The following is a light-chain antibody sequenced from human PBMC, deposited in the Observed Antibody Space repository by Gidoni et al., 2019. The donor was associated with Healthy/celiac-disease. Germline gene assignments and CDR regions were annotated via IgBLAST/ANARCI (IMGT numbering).Light chain of an antibody. J-gene: IGKJ3*01. V-gene: IGKV1-5*03. CDR3: QQYNSYSPGFT. Sequence: RVPITCRASQSISSWLAWYQQKPGKAPKLLIYKASSLESGVPSRFSGRGSGTEFTLTISSRQPDDVATYYCQQYNSYSPGFTFGPGTKVDIK. CDR2: KAS. CDR1: QSISSW.